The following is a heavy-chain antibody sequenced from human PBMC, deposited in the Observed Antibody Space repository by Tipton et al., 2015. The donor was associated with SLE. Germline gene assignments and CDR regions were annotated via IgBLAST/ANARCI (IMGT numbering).Heavy chain of an antibody. D-gene: IGHD3-3*01. Sequence: QLVQSGAEVKKPGESLKISCQGSGYRFTRYWIGWVRQMPGKGLEWMGIIYPGDSDPRYSPSFHGQVTISADKSISTAYLQWSSLLASHPAMFFCARICHGIFGSEGDPLDIRGQGTMVTVSS. J-gene: IGHJ3*02. CDR2: IYPGDSDP. V-gene: IGHV5-51*03. CDR3: ARICHGIFGSEGDPLDI. CDR1: GYRFTRYW.